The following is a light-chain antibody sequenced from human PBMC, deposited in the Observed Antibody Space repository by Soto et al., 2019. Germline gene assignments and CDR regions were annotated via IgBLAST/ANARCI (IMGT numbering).Light chain of an antibody. Sequence: SYELTQPPSVSVSPGQTASITCSGDKLGDKYACWYQQKPGQSPVLVIYQYSKRPSGIPERFSGSNSGNTATLTISGTQAMDEADYYCQAWDSSTVVFDGGTKLTVL. V-gene: IGLV3-1*01. CDR2: QYS. J-gene: IGLJ2*01. CDR3: QAWDSSTVV. CDR1: KLGDKY.